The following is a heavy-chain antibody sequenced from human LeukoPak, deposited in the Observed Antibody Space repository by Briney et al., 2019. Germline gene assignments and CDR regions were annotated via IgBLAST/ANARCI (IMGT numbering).Heavy chain of an antibody. CDR3: ARQVEDIVVVPAAISHYYYMDV. J-gene: IGHJ6*03. Sequence: PSETLSLNCAVSGYSISSGYYWGWIRQPPGKGLEWIGSIYHSGSTYYNPSLKSRVTISVDTSKNQFSLKLSSVTAADTAVYYCARQVEDIVVVPAAISHYYYMDVWGKGTTVTVSS. CDR1: GYSISSGYY. D-gene: IGHD2-2*01. V-gene: IGHV4-38-2*01. CDR2: IYHSGST.